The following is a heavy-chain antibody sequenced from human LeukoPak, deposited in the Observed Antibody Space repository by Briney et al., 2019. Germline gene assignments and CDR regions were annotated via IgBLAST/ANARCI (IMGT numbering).Heavy chain of an antibody. CDR1: GGSISSYY. J-gene: IGHJ1*01. Sequence: SETLSLTCTVSGGSISSYYWSWIRQPPGKGLEWIGYIYYSGGTNYNPSLKSRVTISVDTSKNQFSLKLSSVTAADTAVYYCAREYLGSSSWFQNWGQGTLVTVSS. V-gene: IGHV4-59*01. CDR3: AREYLGSSSWFQN. CDR2: IYYSGGT. D-gene: IGHD6-13*01.